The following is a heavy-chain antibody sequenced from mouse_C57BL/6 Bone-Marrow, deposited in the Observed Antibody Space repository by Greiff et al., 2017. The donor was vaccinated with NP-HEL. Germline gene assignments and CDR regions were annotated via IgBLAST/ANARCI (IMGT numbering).Heavy chain of an antibody. CDR2: IDPSDSYT. Sequence: QVHVKQPGAELVRPGTSVKLSCKASGYTFTSYWMHWVKQRPGQGLEWIGVIDPSDSYTNYNQKFKGKATLTVDTSSSTAYMQLSSLTSEDSVVYYCARDYYGNYFDYWGQGTTLTVSS. CDR3: ARDYYGNYFDY. J-gene: IGHJ2*01. D-gene: IGHD2-1*01. V-gene: IGHV1-59*01. CDR1: GYTFTSYW.